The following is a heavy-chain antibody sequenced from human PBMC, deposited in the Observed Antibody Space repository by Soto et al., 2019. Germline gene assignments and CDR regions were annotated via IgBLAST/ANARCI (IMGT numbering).Heavy chain of an antibody. CDR1: GYTFTSYG. Sequence: ASVKVSCKASGYTFTSYGISWVRQAPGQGLEWMGWISAYNGNTNYAQKLQGRVTMTTDTSTSTAYMELRSLRSDDTAVYYCARDRRRIAVDSNWFDPWGQGTLVTVSS. D-gene: IGHD6-19*01. V-gene: IGHV1-18*01. J-gene: IGHJ5*02. CDR3: ARDRRRIAVDSNWFDP. CDR2: ISAYNGNT.